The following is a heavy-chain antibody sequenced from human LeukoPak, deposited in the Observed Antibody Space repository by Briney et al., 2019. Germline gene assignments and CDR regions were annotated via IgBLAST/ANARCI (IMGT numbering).Heavy chain of an antibody. D-gene: IGHD2-2*01. Sequence: SETLSLTCAVSGYSISSGYSWGWIRQPPGKGPECIGNVNHAGSTYYNPSLRSRASILVDTSKNQFSLRLGSVTAADTAVYYCARAPHCGTTSCYEVGYWGQGTLVTVSS. CDR3: ARAPHCGTTSCYEVGY. CDR1: GYSISSGYS. CDR2: VNHAGST. V-gene: IGHV4-38-2*01. J-gene: IGHJ4*02.